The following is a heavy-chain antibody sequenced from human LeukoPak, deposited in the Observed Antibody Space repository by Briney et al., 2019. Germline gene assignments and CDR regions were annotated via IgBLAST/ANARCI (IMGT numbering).Heavy chain of an antibody. D-gene: IGHD3-22*01. Sequence: AGGSLRLSCAASGFTLSSYTMNWVRQAPGKGLEWVSSISSSSSYIYYADSVKGRFTISRDNAKNSLCLQMNSLRAEDTAVYYCARDRHHYYDNRADAFDIWGQGTMVTVSS. CDR1: GFTLSSYT. CDR2: ISSSSSYI. V-gene: IGHV3-21*01. CDR3: ARDRHHYYDNRADAFDI. J-gene: IGHJ3*02.